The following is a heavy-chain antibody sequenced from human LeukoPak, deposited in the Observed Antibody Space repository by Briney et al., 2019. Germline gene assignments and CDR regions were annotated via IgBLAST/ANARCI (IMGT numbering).Heavy chain of an antibody. J-gene: IGHJ6*03. V-gene: IGHV1-8*01. CDR1: GYTFTSYD. Sequence: ASVKASCKASGYTFTSYDINWVRQATGQGLEWMGWMNPNSGNTGYAQKFQGRVTMTRNTSISTAYMELSSLRSEDTAVYYCARGQDSSWYYYYYMDVWGKGTTVTVSS. CDR2: MNPNSGNT. D-gene: IGHD6-13*01. CDR3: ARGQDSSWYYYYYMDV.